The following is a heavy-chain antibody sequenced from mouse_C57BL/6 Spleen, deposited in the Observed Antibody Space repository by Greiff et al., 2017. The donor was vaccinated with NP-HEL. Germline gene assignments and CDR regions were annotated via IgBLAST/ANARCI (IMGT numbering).Heavy chain of an antibody. CDR1: GYTFTSYW. J-gene: IGHJ2*01. CDR3: ARSGGNYGGFDY. CDR2: IHPNSGST. Sequence: QVQLQQPGAELVKPGASVKLSCKASGYTFTSYWMHWVKQRPGQGLEWIGMIHPNSGSTNYNEKFKSKATLTVDKSSSTAYMQLSSLTSEDSAVYYWARSGGNYGGFDYWGQGTTLTVSS. D-gene: IGHD2-1*01. V-gene: IGHV1-64*01.